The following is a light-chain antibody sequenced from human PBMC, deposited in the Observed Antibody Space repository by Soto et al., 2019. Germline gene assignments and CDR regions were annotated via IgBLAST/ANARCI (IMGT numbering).Light chain of an antibody. CDR2: GAS. J-gene: IGKJ2*01. CDR1: QSVGTY. Sequence: EIVLTQSPDTLSLSPGERATLSCRASQSVGTYLVWYQQKPGQAPRLLIYGASNRATGIPARFSGSGSGTDFTLTISSLEPEDFAGYYCQQRSIGFGQGTKLEIK. V-gene: IGKV3-11*01. CDR3: QQRSIG.